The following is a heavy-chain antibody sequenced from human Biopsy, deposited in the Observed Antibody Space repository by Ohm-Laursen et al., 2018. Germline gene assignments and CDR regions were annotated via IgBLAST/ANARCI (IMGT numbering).Heavy chain of an antibody. CDR2: IYTSGIT. V-gene: IGHV4-4*07. D-gene: IGHD1-14*01. CDR3: ARDRDRRGWFDP. J-gene: IGHJ5*02. CDR1: GGSLSSYS. Sequence: PSDTLSLTCTVSGGSLSSYSWSWIRQPAGKGLEWIGQIYTSGITNYNPSLKSRVTMSVDTSKNEFSLRVSSVTAADTAVYYCARDRDRRGWFDPWGQGTLVTVSS.